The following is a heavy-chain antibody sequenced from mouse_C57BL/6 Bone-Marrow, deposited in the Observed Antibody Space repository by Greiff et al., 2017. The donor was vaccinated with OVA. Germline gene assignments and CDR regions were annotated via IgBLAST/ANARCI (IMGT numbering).Heavy chain of an antibody. CDR1: GYTFTNYW. D-gene: IGHD1-1*01. J-gene: IGHJ1*03. CDR2: IYPGGGYT. CDR3: ARSPYYYGSSYWYFDV. V-gene: IGHV1-63*01. Sequence: VQLQQSGAELVRPGPSVKMSCKASGYTFTNYWIGWAKQRPGHGLEWIGDIYPGGGYTNYNEKFKGKATLTADKSSSTAYMQFSSLTSEDSAIYYCARSPYYYGSSYWYFDVWGTGTTVTVSS.